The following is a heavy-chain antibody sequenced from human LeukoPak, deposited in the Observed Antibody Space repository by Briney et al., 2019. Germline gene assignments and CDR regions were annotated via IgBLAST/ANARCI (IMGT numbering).Heavy chain of an antibody. CDR3: ARDLGALGYCSTTSCSTQLY. CDR1: GYTFTSYG. V-gene: IGHV1-18*01. Sequence: ASVKLSCKASGYTFTSYGISWVRQAPGQGLEWMGWISGYNGNTNYAQKLQGRVTMTTDTSTSTAYMELRSLRSDDTAVYYCARDLGALGYCSTTSCSTQLYRGEGTLVTVSS. D-gene: IGHD2-2*01. J-gene: IGHJ4*01. CDR2: ISGYNGNT.